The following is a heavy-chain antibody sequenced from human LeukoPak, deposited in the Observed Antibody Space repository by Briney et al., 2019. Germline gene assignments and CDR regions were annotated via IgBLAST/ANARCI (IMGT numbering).Heavy chain of an antibody. D-gene: IGHD3-10*01. J-gene: IGHJ4*02. CDR1: GFTFSSYG. Sequence: PGGSLRLSCAASGFTFSSYGMHWVRQAPGKGLEWVAFIRYDGSNKYYADSVKGRFTISRDNSKNTLYLQMNSLRAEDTAVYYCANVWFGELNFDYWGQGTLVTVSS. V-gene: IGHV3-30*02. CDR3: ANVWFGELNFDY. CDR2: IRYDGSNK.